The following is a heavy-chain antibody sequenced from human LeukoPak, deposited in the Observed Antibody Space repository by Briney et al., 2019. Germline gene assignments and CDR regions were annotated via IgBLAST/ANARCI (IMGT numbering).Heavy chain of an antibody. J-gene: IGHJ5*02. D-gene: IGHD2-15*01. V-gene: IGHV6-1*01. CDR3: FLLGYCSGGSCYSEWFDP. CDR1: GDSVSSNSAA. CDR2: TYYRSKWYN. Sequence: SQTLSLTCALSGDSVSSNSAAWNWIRQSPSRGLEWLGRTYYRSKWYNDYAVSVKSRITINPDTSKNQFSLQLNSVTPEDTAVYYCFLLGYCSGGSCYSEWFDPWGQGTLVTVSS.